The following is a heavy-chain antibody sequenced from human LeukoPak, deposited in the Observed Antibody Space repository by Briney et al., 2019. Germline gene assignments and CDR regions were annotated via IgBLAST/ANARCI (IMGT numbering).Heavy chain of an antibody. CDR3: ARVTTVTRFDY. D-gene: IGHD4-17*01. CDR2: IYYSGST. J-gene: IGHJ4*02. Sequence: SETLSLTCTVSGGSISSGGYYWSWIRQHPGKGLEWIGYIYYSGSTYYNPSLKSRVTMSVDTSKNQFSLKLSSVTAADTAVYYCARVTTVTRFDYWGQGTLVTVSS. V-gene: IGHV4-31*03. CDR1: GGSISSGGYY.